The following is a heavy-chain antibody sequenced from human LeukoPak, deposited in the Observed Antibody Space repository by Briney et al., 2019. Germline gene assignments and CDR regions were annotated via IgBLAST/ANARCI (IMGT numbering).Heavy chain of an antibody. D-gene: IGHD6-19*01. CDR3: ARDVGFNNGWPA. Sequence: GGSLRLSCVASGFSFKTYEMNWVRQAPGKGLEWISYISVGGSDEDYADSVKGRFSISRDNAKSSVFLQMNSLRVEDTAVYYCARDVGFNNGWPAWGQGTLVTVSS. V-gene: IGHV3-48*03. J-gene: IGHJ5*02. CDR2: ISVGGSDE. CDR1: GFSFKTYE.